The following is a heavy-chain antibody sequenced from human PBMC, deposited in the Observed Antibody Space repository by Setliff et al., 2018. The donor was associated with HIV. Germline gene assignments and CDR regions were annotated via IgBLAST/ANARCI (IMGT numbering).Heavy chain of an antibody. CDR1: GYSLTSYS. J-gene: IGHJ6*03. CDR2: INTNTGNP. Sequence: ASVKVFCKASGYSLTSYSINWVRQAPGQGLEWMGYINTNTGNPTYAQGFTGRFVFSVDTPVSTAYLQIFSLKTEDTAVYYCTRDHTPPPNYDFWSGQIDLRNIFYYMDVWGTGSPVTVSS. V-gene: IGHV7-4-1*01. D-gene: IGHD3-3*01. CDR3: TRDHTPPPNYDFWSGQIDLRNIFYYMDV.